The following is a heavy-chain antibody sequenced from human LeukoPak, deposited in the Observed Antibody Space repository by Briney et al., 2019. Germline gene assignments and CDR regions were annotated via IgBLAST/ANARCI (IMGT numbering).Heavy chain of an antibody. V-gene: IGHV4-59*01. CDR2: IYYSGST. CDR3: ARGGGSYDY. J-gene: IGHJ4*02. D-gene: IGHD1-26*01. CDR1: GGSISSYY. Sequence: SETLSLTCTVSGGSISSYYWSWIRQPPGKGLEWIGYIYYSGSTNYSPSLKSRVTISVDTSKNQFSLKLSSVTAADTAVYYCARGGGSYDYWGQGTLVTVSS.